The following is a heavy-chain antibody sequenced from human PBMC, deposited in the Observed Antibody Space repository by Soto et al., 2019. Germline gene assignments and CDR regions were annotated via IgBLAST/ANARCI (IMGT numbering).Heavy chain of an antibody. D-gene: IGHD2-2*01. V-gene: IGHV3-74*01. CDR3: ASVTYCSSTSCYSYFDY. J-gene: IGHJ4*02. CDR2: ISNDGSST. Sequence: EMQLVESGGGLVQPGGSLRLSCAASGFTFSSYWMHWVRQAPGKGLVWVSRISNDGSSTSYADSVKGRFTISRDNAENTLCLQVNRLRAEETAVYYCASVTYCSSTSCYSYFDYWGQGTLVTVSS. CDR1: GFTFSSYW.